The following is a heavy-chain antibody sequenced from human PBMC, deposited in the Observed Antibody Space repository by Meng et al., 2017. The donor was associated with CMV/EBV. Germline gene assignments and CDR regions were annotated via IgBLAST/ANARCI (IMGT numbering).Heavy chain of an antibody. Sequence: SGPTLVKPTQTLTLTGTFSGFSLNTSGVSVGWIRQPPGKALEWLALIDWKDDKRYSPSLQTRLTVTKDTSTNEVVLTMTNMDAVDTGTYFCAHAYDDFWSGYYLGAFDIWGQGTLVTVSS. CDR1: GFSLNTSGVS. CDR3: AHAYDDFWSGYYLGAFDI. CDR2: IDWKDDK. J-gene: IGHJ3*02. V-gene: IGHV2-5*01. D-gene: IGHD3-3*01.